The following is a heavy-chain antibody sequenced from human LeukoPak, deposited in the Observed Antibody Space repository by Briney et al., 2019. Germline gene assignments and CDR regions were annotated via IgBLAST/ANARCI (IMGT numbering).Heavy chain of an antibody. D-gene: IGHD3-10*01. CDR2: ISGSGGRT. J-gene: IGHJ4*02. V-gene: IGHV3-23*01. Sequence: PGGSLRLSCAASGFTFSSYGMSWVRQAPGKGLEWVSGISGSGGRTYYADSVKGRFTISRDNSKNTLYLQMNSLRAEDTAVYYCAKARALYGSGINSYYFDYWGQGTLVTVSS. CDR3: AKARALYGSGINSYYFDY. CDR1: GFTFSSYG.